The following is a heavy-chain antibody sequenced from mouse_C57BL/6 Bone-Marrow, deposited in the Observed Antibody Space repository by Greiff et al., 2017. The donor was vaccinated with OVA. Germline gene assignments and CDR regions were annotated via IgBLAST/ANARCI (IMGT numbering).Heavy chain of an antibody. J-gene: IGHJ2*01. CDR1: GFTFSDYG. Sequence: EVMLVESGGGLVKPGGSLKLSCAASGFTFSDYGMHWVRQAPEKGLEWVAYISSGSSTIYYADTVKGRFTISRDNAKNTLFLQMTSLRSEDTAMYYCARRCYGSSPYYFDYWGQGTTLTVSS. CDR3: ARRCYGSSPYYFDY. V-gene: IGHV5-17*01. D-gene: IGHD1-1*01. CDR2: ISSGSSTI.